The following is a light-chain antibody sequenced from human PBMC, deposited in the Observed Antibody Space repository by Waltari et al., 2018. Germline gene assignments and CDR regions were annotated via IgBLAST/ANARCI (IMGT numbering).Light chain of an antibody. Sequence: DIQLTQSPSFLSASVGDRVTITCRASQGIRNYLAWYQQRPGKAPKLLIKAASTLGSGVPSRFSGSGSGTEFTLTITSLQPEDFATYYCQQLNSYPLTFVQGTKVEIK. CDR3: QQLNSYPLT. J-gene: IGKJ1*01. CDR1: QGIRNY. CDR2: AAS. V-gene: IGKV1-9*01.